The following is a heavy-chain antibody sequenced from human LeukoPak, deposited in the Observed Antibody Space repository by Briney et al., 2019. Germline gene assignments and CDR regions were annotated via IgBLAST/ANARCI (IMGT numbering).Heavy chain of an antibody. CDR1: GFTFSSYT. CDR2: ISSSSSYI. CDR3: AFPVRELRY. J-gene: IGHJ4*02. Sequence: PGGSLRLSCAASGFTFSSYTMNWVRQAPGKGLEWVSSISSSSSYIYYADSVKGRFTISRDNAKNSLYLQMNSLRAEDTAIYYCAFPVRELRYWGQGTLVTVSS. D-gene: IGHD3-10*01. V-gene: IGHV3-21*01.